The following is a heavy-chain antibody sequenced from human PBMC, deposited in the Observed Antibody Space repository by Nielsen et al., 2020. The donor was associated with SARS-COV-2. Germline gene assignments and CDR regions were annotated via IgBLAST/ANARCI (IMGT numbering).Heavy chain of an antibody. CDR3: ATGVGAKTIGVAYGMDV. D-gene: IGHD4/OR15-4a*01. CDR1: GYTLTELS. CDR2: FDPEDGET. J-gene: IGHJ6*02. Sequence: VSVKVSCKVSGYTLTELSMHWVRQAPGKGLEWMGGFDPEDGETIYAQKFQGRVTMTEDTSTDTAYMELSSLRSEDTAVYYCATGVGAKTIGVAYGMDVWGQGTTVTVSS. V-gene: IGHV1-24*01.